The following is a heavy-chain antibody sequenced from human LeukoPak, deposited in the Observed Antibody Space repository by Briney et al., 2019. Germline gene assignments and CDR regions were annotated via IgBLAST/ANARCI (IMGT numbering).Heavy chain of an antibody. CDR1: GGTFSSYA. D-gene: IGHD6-13*01. J-gene: IGHJ4*02. CDR3: ARVGESGYSSSWYFPNFDY. V-gene: IGHV1-69*13. Sequence: RASVKVSCKASGGTFSSYAISWVRQAAGQGLEWMGGIIPIFGTANYAQKFQGRVTITADESTSTAYMELSSLRYEDTAVYYCARVGESGYSSSWYFPNFDYWGQGTLVTVSS. CDR2: IIPIFGTA.